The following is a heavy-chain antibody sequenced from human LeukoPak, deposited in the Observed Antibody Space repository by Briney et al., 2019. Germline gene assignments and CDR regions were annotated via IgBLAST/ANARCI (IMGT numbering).Heavy chain of an antibody. CDR2: IYYSGST. V-gene: IGHV4-31*03. J-gene: IGHJ4*02. D-gene: IGHD6-19*01. CDR1: GGSISSGGYY. CDR3: ARARIAVADGGTFDY. Sequence: SQTLSLTCTVSGGSISSGGYYWSCIRPHPGKGLEWVGYIYYSGSTYYNPSLKSRVTISVDTSKNQFSLKLSSVTAADTAVYYCARARIAVADGGTFDYWGQGTLVTVSS.